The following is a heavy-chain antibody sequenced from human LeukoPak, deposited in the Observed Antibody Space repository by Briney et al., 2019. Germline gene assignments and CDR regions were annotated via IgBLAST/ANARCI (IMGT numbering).Heavy chain of an antibody. CDR2: ISSSSTYI. CDR1: GFTFSSYS. D-gene: IGHD3-3*01. V-gene: IGHV3-21*01. Sequence: GGSLRLSCGASGFTFSSYSMSWVRQAPGKGLEWVSSISSSSTYIYYVDSVKGRFTISRDDAKNSLYLQMNSLRPEDTALYYCARDWSGDDYRGQGTLVTVSS. CDR3: ARDWSGDDY. J-gene: IGHJ4*02.